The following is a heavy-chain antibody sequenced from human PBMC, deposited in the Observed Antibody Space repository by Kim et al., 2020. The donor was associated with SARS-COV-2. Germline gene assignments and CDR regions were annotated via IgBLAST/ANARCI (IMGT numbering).Heavy chain of an antibody. V-gene: IGHV1-69*13. J-gene: IGHJ6*02. CDR1: GGTFSSYA. Sequence: SVKVSCKASGGTFSSYAISWVRQAPGQGLEWMGGIIPIFGTANYAQKFQGRVTITADESTSTAYMELSSLRSEDTAVYYCAGSYCSSTSCYDSYYYYGMDVWGQGTTVTVSS. CDR3: AGSYCSSTSCYDSYYYYGMDV. D-gene: IGHD2-2*01. CDR2: IIPIFGTA.